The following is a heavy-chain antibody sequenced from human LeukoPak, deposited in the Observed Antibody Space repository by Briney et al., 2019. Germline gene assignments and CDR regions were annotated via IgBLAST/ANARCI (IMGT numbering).Heavy chain of an antibody. V-gene: IGHV4-59*01. CDR1: GGSISSYY. CDR3: ARDIPTIFGVVTPNWYFDL. D-gene: IGHD3-3*01. J-gene: IGHJ2*01. CDR2: IYNSGST. Sequence: SETLSLTCTVSGGSISSYYWSWIRQPPGKGLEWIGYIYNSGSTNYNPSFKSRVTISVDTSKNQFSLKLSSVTAADTAVYYCARDIPTIFGVVTPNWYFDLWGRGTLVTVSS.